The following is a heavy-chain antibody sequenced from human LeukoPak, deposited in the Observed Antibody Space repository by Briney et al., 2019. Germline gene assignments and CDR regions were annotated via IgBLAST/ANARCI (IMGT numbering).Heavy chain of an antibody. CDR2: ISGSGGST. CDR3: AKDMPPYFVVVPAAILTNFDY. D-gene: IGHD2-2*02. V-gene: IGHV3-23*01. Sequence: GGSLRLSCAASGFTFSSHAMSWVRQAPGKGLEWVSAISGSGGSTYYADSVKGRFTISRDNSKNTLYLQMNSLRAEDTAVYYCAKDMPPYFVVVPAAILTNFDYWGQGTLVTVSS. CDR1: GFTFSSHA. J-gene: IGHJ4*02.